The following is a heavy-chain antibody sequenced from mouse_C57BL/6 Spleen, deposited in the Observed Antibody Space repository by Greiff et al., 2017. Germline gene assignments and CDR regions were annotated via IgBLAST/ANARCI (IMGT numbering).Heavy chain of an antibody. CDR1: GFTFSDAW. V-gene: IGHV6-6*01. Sequence: EVQGVESGGGLVQPGGSMKLSCAASGFTFSDAWMDWVRQSPEKGLEWVAEIRNKANNHATYYAESVKGRFTISRDDSKSSVYLQMNSLRAEDTGIYYCTRFYYGSRGYFDVWGTGTTVTVSS. J-gene: IGHJ1*03. CDR3: TRFYYGSRGYFDV. CDR2: IRNKANNHAT. D-gene: IGHD1-1*01.